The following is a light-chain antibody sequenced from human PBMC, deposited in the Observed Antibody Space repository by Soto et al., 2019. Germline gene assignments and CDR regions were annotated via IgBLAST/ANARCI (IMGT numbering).Light chain of an antibody. J-gene: IGLJ1*01. CDR3: SSHAGSNAFYV. Sequence: QSALTQPVSVSGSPGQSITISCTGTSSDIGAYDYVSWYQQYPGRVPKLIIHEVTNRPSGVSDRFSGSKSGNTASLTISGLQTEDEADYYCSSHAGSNAFYVFGTGTKVTVL. CDR1: SSDIGAYDY. CDR2: EVT. V-gene: IGLV2-14*01.